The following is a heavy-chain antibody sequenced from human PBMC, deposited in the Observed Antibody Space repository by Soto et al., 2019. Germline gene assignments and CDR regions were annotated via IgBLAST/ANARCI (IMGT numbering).Heavy chain of an antibody. CDR3: AQASSSGSYYTFDY. D-gene: IGHD3-10*01. CDR2: VSRSGDDT. J-gene: IGHJ4*02. CDR1: GFTFSNYA. Sequence: GESLKISCAPSGFTFSNYAMSWVRQAPGKGLEWVSGVSRSGDDTYYADSVKGRFTISRDKSRNTLYLQIDSLRAEDTAVYYCAQASSSGSYYTFDYRGQGTLVTVSS. V-gene: IGHV3-23*01.